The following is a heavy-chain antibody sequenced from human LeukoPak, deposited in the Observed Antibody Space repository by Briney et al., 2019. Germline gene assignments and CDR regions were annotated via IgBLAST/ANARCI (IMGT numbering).Heavy chain of an antibody. CDR2: INPSGGST. CDR1: GYTFTSYY. Sequence: GESPKISCKGSGYTFTSYYMHWVRQAPGQGLEWMGIINPSGGSTSYAQKFQGRVTMTRDTSTSTVYMELSSLRSEDTAVYYCARDSSVIAAASFFDYWGQGTLVTVSS. J-gene: IGHJ4*02. V-gene: IGHV1-46*01. D-gene: IGHD6-13*01. CDR3: ARDSSVIAAASFFDY.